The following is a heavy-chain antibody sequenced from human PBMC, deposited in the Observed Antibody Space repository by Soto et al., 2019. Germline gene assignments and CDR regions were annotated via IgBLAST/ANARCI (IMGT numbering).Heavy chain of an antibody. CDR3: SKDPKSTVRFDWFDP. CDR2: ISGGGSGT. Sequence: EMPLSESGGGLVQPGGSLRLSCAASGFTFGSYAMSWVRQAPGKGLEWVSAISGGGSGTYYAGSMKGRVTISRDNSKKKLFLQMNSLWVAATAIHYCSKDPKSTVRFDWFDPWGQGALVTVSS. V-gene: IGHV3-23*01. D-gene: IGHD2-8*02. J-gene: IGHJ5*02. CDR1: GFTFGSYA.